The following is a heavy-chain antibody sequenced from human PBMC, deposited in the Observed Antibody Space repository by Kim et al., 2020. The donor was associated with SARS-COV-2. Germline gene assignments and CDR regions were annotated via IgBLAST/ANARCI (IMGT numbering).Heavy chain of an antibody. J-gene: IGHJ4*02. D-gene: IGHD1-26*01. CDR2: IYYSGST. V-gene: IGHV4-59*13. CDR1: GGSISSYY. Sequence: SETLFLTCTVSGGSISSYYWSWIRQPPGKGLEWIGYIYYSGSTNYNPSLKSRVTISVDTSKNQFSLKLSSVTAADTAVYYCARGYGVGATPFDYWGQGTLVTVSS. CDR3: ARGYGVGATPFDY.